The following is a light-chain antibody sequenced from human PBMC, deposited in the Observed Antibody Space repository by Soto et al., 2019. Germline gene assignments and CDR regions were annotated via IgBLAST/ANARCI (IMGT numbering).Light chain of an antibody. V-gene: IGKV3-11*01. CDR3: QQRNMWPRT. J-gene: IGKJ1*01. CDR1: QNINSD. Sequence: EIVLTQSPATLSLSPGERATLSCRASQNINSDLAWYQQRPGQPPRLLIYDASNMAPGIPARFGGSGSGADFTLSISSLEPEDFAVYHCQQRNMWPRTFGQGTRVEIK. CDR2: DAS.